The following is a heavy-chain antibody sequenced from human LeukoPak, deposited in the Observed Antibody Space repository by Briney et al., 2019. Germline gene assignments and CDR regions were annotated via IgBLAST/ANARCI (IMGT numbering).Heavy chain of an antibody. Sequence: PGGSLRLSCAASGFTFSSYEMNWVRQAPGKGLEWVSSIIISSSYIYYADSVKGRFSISRDKAKNSLYLQMNSLRAEDTAVYYCARDLLGWELHYFDYWGQGTLVTVSS. CDR1: GFTFSSYE. V-gene: IGHV3-21*01. CDR2: IIISSSYI. D-gene: IGHD1-26*01. CDR3: ARDLLGWELHYFDY. J-gene: IGHJ4*02.